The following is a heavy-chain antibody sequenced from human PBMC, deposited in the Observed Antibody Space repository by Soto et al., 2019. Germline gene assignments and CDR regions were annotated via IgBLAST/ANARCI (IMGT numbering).Heavy chain of an antibody. CDR1: GFTFSDYY. CDR3: ARDLYGSGSYYNPPWFDP. Sequence: GGSLRLSCAASGFTFSDYYMSWIRQAPGKGLEWVSYISSSGSTIYYADSVKGRFTISRDNAKNSLYLQMNSLRAEDTSVYYCARDLYGSGSYYNPPWFDPWGQGTLVTVSS. D-gene: IGHD3-10*01. V-gene: IGHV3-11*01. CDR2: ISSSGSTI. J-gene: IGHJ5*02.